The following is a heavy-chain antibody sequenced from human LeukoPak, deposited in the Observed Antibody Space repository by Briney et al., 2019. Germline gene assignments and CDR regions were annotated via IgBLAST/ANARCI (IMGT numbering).Heavy chain of an antibody. Sequence: PSETLSLTCTVSGGSISSYYWSWIRQPAGKGLEWIGRIYTSGSTNYNPSLKSRVTISVDTSKNQFSLKLSSVTAADTAVYYCARVGGYYDSSGYPYDEDKYSFDYWGQGTLVTVSS. CDR1: GGSISSYY. V-gene: IGHV4-4*07. J-gene: IGHJ4*02. D-gene: IGHD3-22*01. CDR2: IYTSGST. CDR3: ARVGGYYDSSGYPYDEDKYSFDY.